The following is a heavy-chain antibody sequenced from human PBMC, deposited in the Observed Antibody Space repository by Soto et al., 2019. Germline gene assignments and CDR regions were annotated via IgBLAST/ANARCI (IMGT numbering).Heavy chain of an antibody. J-gene: IGHJ6*03. D-gene: IGHD2-2*01. V-gene: IGHV4-34*01. CDR3: ARAHIVVVPAAPRAYYYYYMDV. CDR1: GGSFSGYY. CDR2: INHSGST. Sequence: PSETLSLTCAVYGGSFSGYYWSWIRQPPGKGLEWIGEINHSGSTNYNPSLKSRVTISVDTSKNQFSLKLSSVTAADTAVYYCARAHIVVVPAAPRAYYYYYMDVWGKGTKVTVSS.